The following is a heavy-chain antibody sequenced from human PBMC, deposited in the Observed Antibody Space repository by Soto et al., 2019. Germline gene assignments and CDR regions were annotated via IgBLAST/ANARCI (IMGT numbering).Heavy chain of an antibody. CDR3: ARLYCTNGVCPYYYYGMDV. J-gene: IGHJ6*02. CDR1: GGSTSSYY. V-gene: IGHV4-4*07. Sequence: SETLSLTCTVSGGSTSSYYWSWIREPAGKGLEWIGRIYTSGSTNYNPSLKSRVTMSVDTSKNQFSLKLSSVTAADTAVYYCARLYCTNGVCPYYYYGMDVWGQGTTVTVYS. D-gene: IGHD2-8*01. CDR2: IYTSGST.